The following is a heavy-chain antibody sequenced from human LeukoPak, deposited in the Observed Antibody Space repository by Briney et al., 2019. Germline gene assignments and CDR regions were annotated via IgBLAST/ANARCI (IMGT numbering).Heavy chain of an antibody. CDR2: ICSSRSYK. V-gene: IGHV3-21*01. CDR1: GFTFSSYS. D-gene: IGHD3-22*01. J-gene: IGHJ3*02. Sequence: GGSLRLSCAASGFTFSSYSMNWVRQAPGKGLEWVAFICSSRSYKYYADSVKGRFTISRDNAKNTLYLQMNSLRAEDTAVYYCASGTRGYCYDSRGYNAGAFVISGQGAMVAVSS. CDR3: ASGTRGYCYDSRGYNAGAFVI.